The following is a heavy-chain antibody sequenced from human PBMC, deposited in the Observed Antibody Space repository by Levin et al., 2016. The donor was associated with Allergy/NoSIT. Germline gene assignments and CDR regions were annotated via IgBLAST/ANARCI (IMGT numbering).Heavy chain of an antibody. CDR2: INHSGST. J-gene: IGHJ4*02. V-gene: IGHV4-34*01. Sequence: SETLSLTCAVYGGSFSGYYWSWIRQPPGKGLEWIGEINHSGSTNYNPSLKSRVTISVDTSKNQFSLKLSSVTAADTAVYYCARVGVAGPKYYFDYWGQGTLVTVSS. CDR3: ARVGVAGPKYYFDY. CDR1: GGSFSGYY. D-gene: IGHD6-19*01.